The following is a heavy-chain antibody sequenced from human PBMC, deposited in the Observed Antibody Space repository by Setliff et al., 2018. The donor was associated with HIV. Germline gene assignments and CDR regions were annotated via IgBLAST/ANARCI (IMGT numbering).Heavy chain of an antibody. CDR1: GFTFSTYS. J-gene: IGHJ6*03. V-gene: IGHV3-48*01. D-gene: IGHD3-9*01. Sequence: GGSLRLSCAASGFTFSTYSMNWVRQAPGKGLEWISYISSSSSTIYYADSVKGRFTISRDNAKNSLYLQMNSLTTEDTALYYCVKDGSRTGLYYHYIDVWGKGTTVTVSS. CDR2: ISSSSSTI. CDR3: VKDGSRTGLYYHYIDV.